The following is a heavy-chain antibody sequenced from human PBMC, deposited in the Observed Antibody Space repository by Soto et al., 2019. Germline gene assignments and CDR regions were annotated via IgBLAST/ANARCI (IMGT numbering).Heavy chain of an antibody. CDR2: TRNKANSYTT. CDR1: GFTFSDHY. J-gene: IGHJ4*02. V-gene: IGHV3-72*01. D-gene: IGHD5-18*01. Sequence: GGSLTLSCAASGFTFSDHYMDWVRQAPGKGLEWVGRTRNKANSYTTEYAASVKGRFTISRDDSKNSLYLQMNSLKTEDTAVYYCASPSGYSYGYSLDYWGQGTLVTVSS. CDR3: ASPSGYSYGYSLDY.